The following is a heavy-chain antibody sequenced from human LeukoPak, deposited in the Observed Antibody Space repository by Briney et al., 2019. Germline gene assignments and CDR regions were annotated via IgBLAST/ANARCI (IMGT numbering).Heavy chain of an antibody. CDR2: ISWNSGSI. CDR3: AKDISSSWTNWFDP. D-gene: IGHD6-13*01. Sequence: PGGSLRLSCAASGFTFDDYAMHWVRQAPGKGLEWVSGISWNSGSIGYADSVKGRFTISRDNAKNSLYLQMNSLRAEDTALYYCAKDISSSWTNWFDPWGQGTLVTVSS. J-gene: IGHJ5*02. V-gene: IGHV3-9*01. CDR1: GFTFDDYA.